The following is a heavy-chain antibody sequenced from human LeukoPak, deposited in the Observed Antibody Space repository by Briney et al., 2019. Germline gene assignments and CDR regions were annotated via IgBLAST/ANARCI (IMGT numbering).Heavy chain of an antibody. CDR1: GGSISSSNHY. CDR2: IYYSGTT. D-gene: IGHD2-2*01. CDR3: ARHCSSTSCPFDY. Sequence: SETLSLTCTVSGGSISSSNHYWGWIRQPPGKGLEWIGSIYYSGTTYYNPSLKSRATISVDTSKNQFSLKLSSVTAADTAVYYCARHCSSTSCPFDYWGQGTLVTVSS. J-gene: IGHJ4*02. V-gene: IGHV4-39*01.